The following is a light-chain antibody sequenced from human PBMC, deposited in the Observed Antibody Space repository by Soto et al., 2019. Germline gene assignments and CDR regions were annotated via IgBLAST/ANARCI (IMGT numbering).Light chain of an antibody. V-gene: IGKV1-27*01. CDR2: AAS. Sequence: DIQMTQSPSSLSASVGDRVTITCRASLPISNYLAWYQQKPGKIPNLLIYAASTLQAGVPSRFSATVSGTEFSLTITSLQPEDFATYYCQQLFDSPITFGQGTRLEIK. CDR3: QQLFDSPIT. CDR1: LPISNY. J-gene: IGKJ5*01.